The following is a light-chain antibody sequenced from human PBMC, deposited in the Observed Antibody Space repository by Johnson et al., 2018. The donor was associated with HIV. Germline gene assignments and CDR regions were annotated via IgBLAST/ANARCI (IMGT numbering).Light chain of an antibody. V-gene: IGLV1-51*02. CDR3: GTWDSSLSSGGV. J-gene: IGLJ1*01. CDR1: SSNIGNNY. Sequence: QSVLTQPPSVSAAPGQKVTISCSGSSSNIGNNYVSWYQQLPGTAHKLLIYENHKRPSGIPDRFSGSQSGTSATLGITGLQTGDEADYYCGTWDSSLSSGGVFGTGTRVTVL. CDR2: ENH.